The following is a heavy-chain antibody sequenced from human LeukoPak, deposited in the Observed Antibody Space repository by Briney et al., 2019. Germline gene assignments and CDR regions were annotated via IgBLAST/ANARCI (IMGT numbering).Heavy chain of an antibody. D-gene: IGHD6-19*01. V-gene: IGHV1-18*01. CDR1: GYTFTSYG. CDR3: ARHSSGWTFFDY. CDR2: ISAYNGNT. J-gene: IGHJ4*02. Sequence: ASVRVSCKASGYTFTSYGISWVRQAPGQGLEWMGWISAYNGNTNYAQKLKGRVTMTTDTSTSTAYMELRSLKSDGTAVYYCARHSSGWTFFDYWGQGTLVTVSS.